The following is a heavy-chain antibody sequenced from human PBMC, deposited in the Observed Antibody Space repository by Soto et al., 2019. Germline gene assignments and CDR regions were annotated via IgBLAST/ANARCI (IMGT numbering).Heavy chain of an antibody. Sequence: GGSLRLSCAASGFTFSSYGMHWVRQAPGKGLEWVAVIWYDGSNKYYADSVKGRFTISRDNSKNTLYLQMNSLRAEDTAVYYCAREGCLDNWNYNSVQCYYYYGMDVWGQGTTVTVSS. V-gene: IGHV3-33*01. J-gene: IGHJ6*02. CDR2: IWYDGSNK. CDR3: AREGCLDNWNYNSVQCYYYYGMDV. CDR1: GFTFSSYG. D-gene: IGHD1-7*01.